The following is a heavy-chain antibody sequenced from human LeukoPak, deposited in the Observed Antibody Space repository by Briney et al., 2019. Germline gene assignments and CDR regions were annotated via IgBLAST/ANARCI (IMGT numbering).Heavy chain of an antibody. V-gene: IGHV3-33*01. CDR1: GFTFNTYA. Sequence: GTSLRLSCAASGFTFNTYAMHWVRQAPGKGLEWVAALWYDGSNEYYIDSVKGRFTISRDNSKNTLYLQMNSLRAEDTAVYYCARDDNIDYWGQGTLVTVSS. J-gene: IGHJ4*02. CDR3: ARDDNIDY. D-gene: IGHD5-24*01. CDR2: LWYDGSNE.